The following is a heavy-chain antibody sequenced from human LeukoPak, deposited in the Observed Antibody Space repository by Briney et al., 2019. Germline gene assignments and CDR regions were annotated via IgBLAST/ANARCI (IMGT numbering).Heavy chain of an antibody. Sequence: SCKASGYTFTGYYMHWVRQAPGKGLEWVSVISGSGGSTYYADSVKGRFTISRDNSKNTVYLQMNSLRVEDTAVYYCVKRQCSGGSCYFIDYWGQGTLVTVSS. CDR2: ISGSGGST. D-gene: IGHD2-15*01. J-gene: IGHJ4*02. CDR3: VKRQCSGGSCYFIDY. CDR1: GYTFTGYY. V-gene: IGHV3-23*01.